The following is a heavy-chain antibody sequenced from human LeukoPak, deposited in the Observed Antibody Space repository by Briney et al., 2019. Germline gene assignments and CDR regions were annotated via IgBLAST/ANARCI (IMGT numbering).Heavy chain of an antibody. CDR2: ISAYNGNT. D-gene: IGHD3-9*01. V-gene: IGHV1-18*01. CDR1: GYTFTSYG. Sequence: ASVKVSCKASGYTFTSYGISWVRQAPGQGLEWMGWISAYNGNTNYAQKLQGRVTMTTDTSTSTAYMELRSLRSDDTTVYYCARDQSYYYILTGYYNVMGGWFDPWGQGTLVTVSS. CDR3: ARDQSYYYILTGYYNVMGGWFDP. J-gene: IGHJ5*02.